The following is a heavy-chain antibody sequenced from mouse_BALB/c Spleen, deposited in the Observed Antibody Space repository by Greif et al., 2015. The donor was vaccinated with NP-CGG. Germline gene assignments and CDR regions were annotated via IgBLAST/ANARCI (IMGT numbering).Heavy chain of an antibody. V-gene: IGHV5-9-4*01. Sequence: EVKLQESGGGLVKPGGSLKLSCAASGFTFSSYAMSWVRQSPEKRLEWVAEISSGGSYTYYPDTVTGRFTISRDNAKNTLYLEMSSLRSEDTAMYYCARGKGAMDYWGQGTSVTVSS. J-gene: IGHJ4*01. CDR1: GFTFSSYA. CDR3: ARGKGAMDY. CDR2: ISSGGSYT.